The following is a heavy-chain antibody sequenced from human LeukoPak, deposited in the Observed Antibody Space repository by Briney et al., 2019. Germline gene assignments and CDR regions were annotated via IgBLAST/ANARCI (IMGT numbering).Heavy chain of an antibody. CDR3: ARRRYDGCYYLDFDY. CDR2: ITGSGYTT. CDR1: GFTFSNYE. D-gene: IGHD3-10*01. Sequence: GGSLRLSCAASGFTFSNYEMNWIRQAPGTELEWVSHITGSGYTTYYADSVKGRFTTSRDNAKNSLYLQMNSLRAEDTATYYCARRRYDGCYYLDFDYWGRGTLVTVSS. V-gene: IGHV3-48*03. J-gene: IGHJ4*02.